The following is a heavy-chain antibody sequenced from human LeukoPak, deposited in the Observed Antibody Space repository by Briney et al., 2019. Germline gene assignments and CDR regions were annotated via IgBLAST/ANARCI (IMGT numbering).Heavy chain of an antibody. D-gene: IGHD6-19*01. V-gene: IGHV3-30*02. CDR2: IRYDGSNK. CDR3: ASGGGWVFFN. J-gene: IGHJ4*02. Sequence: GGSLRLSCAASGFTFSSYGMHWVRQAPGKGLEWVAFIRYDGSNKYYADSVKGRFTISRDNSKNTLYLQMNSLRAEDTAVYYCASGGGWVFFNWGQGTLVTVSS. CDR1: GFTFSSYG.